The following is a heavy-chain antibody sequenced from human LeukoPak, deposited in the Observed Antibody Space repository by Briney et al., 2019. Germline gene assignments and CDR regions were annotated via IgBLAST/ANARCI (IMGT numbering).Heavy chain of an antibody. D-gene: IGHD2-2*01. CDR1: GFTFDDYA. CDR3: ARGLVVPAARTSYYYYYMDV. Sequence: PGGSLRLSCAASGFTFDDYAMHWVRQAPGKGLEWVSGISWNSGSIGYADSVKGRFTISRDNAKNSLYLQMNSLGAEDMALYYCARGLVVPAARTSYYYYYMDVWGKGTTVTVSS. J-gene: IGHJ6*03. V-gene: IGHV3-9*03. CDR2: ISWNSGSI.